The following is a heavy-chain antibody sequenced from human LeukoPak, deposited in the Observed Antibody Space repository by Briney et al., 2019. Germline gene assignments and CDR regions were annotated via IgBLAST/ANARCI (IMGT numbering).Heavy chain of an antibody. CDR3: ARGFSSWQEDAFDI. Sequence: PGGSLRLSCAASGFTFSIYTMNWVRQAPGKGLEWVSYISSSSTTIYYADSVKGRFTISRDNAKNSLYLQMNSLRAEDTAVYYCARGFSSWQEDAFDIWGQGTMVTVSS. D-gene: IGHD6-13*01. J-gene: IGHJ3*02. CDR1: GFTFSIYT. V-gene: IGHV3-48*01. CDR2: ISSSSTTI.